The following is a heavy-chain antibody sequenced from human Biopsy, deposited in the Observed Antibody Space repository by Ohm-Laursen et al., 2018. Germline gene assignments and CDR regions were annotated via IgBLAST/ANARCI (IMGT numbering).Heavy chain of an antibody. D-gene: IGHD1-26*01. Sequence: GPSVKVSCKPSGSTFISYDIDWVRQATGHGLEWMGWMNPNSGKTGYAQKFQGRVTMTTNTSVNTAYIELSSLTFEDTAVYYCAIEGGTYSKPFDYWGQGSQVIVSS. CDR1: GSTFISYD. CDR3: AIEGGTYSKPFDY. CDR2: MNPNSGKT. V-gene: IGHV1-8*01. J-gene: IGHJ4*02.